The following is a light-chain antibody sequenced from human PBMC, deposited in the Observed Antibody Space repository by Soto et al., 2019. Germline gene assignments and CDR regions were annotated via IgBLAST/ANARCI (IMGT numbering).Light chain of an antibody. CDR3: QQSYSTPYT. CDR2: DAS. Sequence: DIQMTQSPSTLSASVGDGVTITCRASQSISTWLAWYQQKPGKAPKLLIYDASTLESGVPSRFSGSGSGTEFTLTISSLQPDDFATYYCQQSYSTPYTFGQGTKLEIK. J-gene: IGKJ2*01. CDR1: QSISTW. V-gene: IGKV1-5*01.